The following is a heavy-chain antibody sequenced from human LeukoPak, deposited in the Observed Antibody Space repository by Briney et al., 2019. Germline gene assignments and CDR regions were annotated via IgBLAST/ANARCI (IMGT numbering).Heavy chain of an antibody. CDR1: GGTFSSYA. Sequence: SVKVSCKASGGTFSSYAISWVRQAPGQGLEWMGRIIPILGIANYAQKFQGRVTITADESTSTAYMELSSLRSEDTAVYYCARTDIVVVPAAKSGAHAFDIWGQGTMVTVSS. D-gene: IGHD2-2*01. CDR2: IIPILGIA. CDR3: ARTDIVVVPAAKSGAHAFDI. J-gene: IGHJ3*02. V-gene: IGHV1-69*04.